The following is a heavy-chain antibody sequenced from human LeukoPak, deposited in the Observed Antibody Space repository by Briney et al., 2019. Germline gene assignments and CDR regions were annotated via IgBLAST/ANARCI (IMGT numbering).Heavy chain of an antibody. V-gene: IGHV4-34*01. D-gene: IGHD3-22*01. J-gene: IGHJ4*02. CDR2: INHSGST. CDR1: GGSFSGYY. Sequence: KPSETLSLTCAVYGGSFSGYYWSWIRQPPGKGLEWIGEINHSGSTNYNPSLKSRVTISVDTSMNQFSLKLSSVTAADTAVYYCARGLSYYDSSGYYPYHRDYYFDYWGQGTLVTVSS. CDR3: ARGLSYYDSSGYYPYHRDYYFDY.